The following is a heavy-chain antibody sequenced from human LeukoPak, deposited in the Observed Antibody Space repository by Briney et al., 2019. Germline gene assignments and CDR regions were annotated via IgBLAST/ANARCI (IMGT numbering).Heavy chain of an antibody. CDR3: ARVRLLWFGDPTGWFDP. CDR2: IYHSGST. V-gene: IGHV4-38-2*02. Sequence: SETLSLTCTVSGYSISSGYYWGWIRQPPGKGLEWIGSIYHSGSTYYNPSLKSRVTISVDTSKNQFSLKLSSVTAADTAVYYCARVRLLWFGDPTGWFDPWGQGTLVTVSS. CDR1: GYSISSGYY. D-gene: IGHD3-10*01. J-gene: IGHJ5*02.